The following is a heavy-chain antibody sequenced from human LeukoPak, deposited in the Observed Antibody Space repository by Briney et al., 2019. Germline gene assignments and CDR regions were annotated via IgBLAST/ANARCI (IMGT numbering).Heavy chain of an antibody. CDR1: GGSFSGYY. CDR2: INHSGST. D-gene: IGHD1-14*01. J-gene: IGHJ5*02. CDR3: ARGEAVPGSGIDR. V-gene: IGHV4-34*01. Sequence: SETLSLTCAVYGGSFSGYYWSWIRQPPGKGLEWIGEINHSGSTNYNPSLKSRVTISVDTSKNQFSLKLSSVTAADTAVYYCARGEAVPGSGIDRWGQGTLVTVSS.